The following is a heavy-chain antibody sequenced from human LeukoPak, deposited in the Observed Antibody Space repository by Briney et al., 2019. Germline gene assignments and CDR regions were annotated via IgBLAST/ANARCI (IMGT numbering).Heavy chain of an antibody. J-gene: IGHJ6*04. V-gene: IGHV3-48*03. D-gene: IGHD3-10*02. CDR1: GFTLSSYE. CDR2: ISSSGSTI. Sequence: GGSLRLSRAASGFTLSSYEMNWVRQAPGKGLEWVSYISSSGSTIYYADSVKGRFTISRDNAKNSLYLQMNSLRAEDTAVYYCAELGITMIGGVWGKGATVTISS. CDR3: AELGITMIGGV.